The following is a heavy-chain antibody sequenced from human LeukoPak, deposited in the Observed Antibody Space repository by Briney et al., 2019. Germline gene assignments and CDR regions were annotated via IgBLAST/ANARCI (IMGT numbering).Heavy chain of an antibody. D-gene: IGHD6-19*01. J-gene: IGHJ4*02. Sequence: ASVKVSCKASGYTFTSYGINWVRQAPGQGLERMGWISAYNGNTKHAQKLQGRVTMTTDTSTSTAYMELRSLRSDDTAVYYCARAGITSGWVQNMDYWGQGTLVTVSS. CDR2: ISAYNGNT. CDR3: ARAGITSGWVQNMDY. CDR1: GYTFTSYG. V-gene: IGHV1-18*01.